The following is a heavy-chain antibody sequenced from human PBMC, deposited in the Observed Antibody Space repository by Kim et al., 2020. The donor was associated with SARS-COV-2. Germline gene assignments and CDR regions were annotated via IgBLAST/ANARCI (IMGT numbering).Heavy chain of an antibody. J-gene: IGHJ4*02. CDR1: GFTFSTYA. CDR3: VKEWTSGWCGFDY. Sequence: GGSLRLSCSASGFTFSTYAMHWVRQAPGKGLEYVAGISDNGGNRYYANSVKDRFTISRDNSKNTLYLQMSSLREEDTAVYYCVKEWTSGWCGFDYWGQGTLVTVSS. D-gene: IGHD6-13*01. CDR2: ISDNGGNR. V-gene: IGHV3-64D*06.